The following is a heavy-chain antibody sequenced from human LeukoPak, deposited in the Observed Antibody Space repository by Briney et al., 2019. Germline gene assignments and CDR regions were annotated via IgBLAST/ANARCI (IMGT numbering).Heavy chain of an antibody. Sequence: GGSLRLSRAASGFTVSSNYMSWVRQAPGKGLEWVSVIYSGGSTYYADSVKGRFTISRDNSKNTLYLQMNSLRAEDTAVYYCAFHSSGWSEYFQHWGQGTLVTVSS. CDR3: AFHSSGWSEYFQH. J-gene: IGHJ1*01. V-gene: IGHV3-53*01. CDR1: GFTVSSNY. CDR2: IYSGGST. D-gene: IGHD6-19*01.